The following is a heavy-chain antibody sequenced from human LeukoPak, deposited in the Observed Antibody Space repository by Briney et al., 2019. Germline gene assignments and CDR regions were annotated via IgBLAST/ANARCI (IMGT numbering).Heavy chain of an antibody. V-gene: IGHV3-66*01. CDR3: ARGVWQYQLLRHTPFDY. D-gene: IGHD2-2*01. J-gene: IGHJ4*02. CDR2: IYSGGST. CDR1: GFTVSSNY. Sequence: GGSLRLSCAASGFTVSSNYMSWVRQAPGKGLEWVSVIYSGGSTYYADSVKGRFTISRDNSKNTLYLQMNSLRAEDTAVYYCARGVWQYQLLRHTPFDYWGQGTLVTVSS.